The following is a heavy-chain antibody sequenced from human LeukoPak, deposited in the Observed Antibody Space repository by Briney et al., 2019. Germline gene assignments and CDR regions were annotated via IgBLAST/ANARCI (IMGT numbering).Heavy chain of an antibody. CDR3: AKDQGSYGMDV. D-gene: IGHD3-10*01. Sequence: PGGSLRLSCAASGFTFSSSAMSWVRQAPGKGLEWVSAISGNGGKTYYADSVKGRFTISRDNSRSTLYLQMNSLRAEDTAIYYCAKDQGSYGMDVWGQGTTVTVSS. CDR2: ISGNGGKT. V-gene: IGHV3-23*01. J-gene: IGHJ6*02. CDR1: GFTFSSSA.